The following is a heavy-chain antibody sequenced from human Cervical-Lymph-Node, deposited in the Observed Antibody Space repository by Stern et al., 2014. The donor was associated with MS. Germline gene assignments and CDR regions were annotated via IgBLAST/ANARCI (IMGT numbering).Heavy chain of an antibody. D-gene: IGHD3-16*01. Sequence: QLVQSGPEVKKPGTSVKVSCKASGFTFTRSAMQWVRQARGQRLEWIGWIVVGSGNTNYAQKFQERVTITRDMSPSTGYMELSSLRSEDTAVYYCAAEGATKSYDGMDVWGQGTTVTVSS. CDR2: IVVGSGNT. J-gene: IGHJ6*02. CDR1: GFTFTRSA. CDR3: AAEGATKSYDGMDV. V-gene: IGHV1-58*02.